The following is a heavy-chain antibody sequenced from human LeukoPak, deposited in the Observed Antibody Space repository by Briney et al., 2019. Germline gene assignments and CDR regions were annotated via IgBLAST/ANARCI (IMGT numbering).Heavy chain of an antibody. CDR2: INHSGST. Sequence: PSETLSLTCAVYGGSFSGYYWSWIRQPPGKGLEWIGEINHSGSTNYNPSLKSRVTISVDTSKNQFSLKLSSVTAADTAVYYCARGIYDSSGYSPWGQGTLVTVSS. CDR3: ARGIYDSSGYSP. D-gene: IGHD3-22*01. J-gene: IGHJ5*02. V-gene: IGHV4-34*01. CDR1: GGSFSGYY.